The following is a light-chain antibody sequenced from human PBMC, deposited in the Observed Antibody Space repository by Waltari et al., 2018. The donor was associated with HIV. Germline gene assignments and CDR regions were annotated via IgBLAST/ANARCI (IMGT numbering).Light chain of an antibody. CDR1: QSVSSY. J-gene: IGKJ4*01. CDR2: DAS. CDR3: QQRSNWGLT. Sequence: DIVLTQSPATLFLSPGERATLSFRASQSVSSYLAWYQQKPGQAPRLLIYDASNRATGIPARFSGSGSGTDFTLTISSLEPEDFAVYYCQQRSNWGLTFGGGTKVEIK. V-gene: IGKV3-11*01.